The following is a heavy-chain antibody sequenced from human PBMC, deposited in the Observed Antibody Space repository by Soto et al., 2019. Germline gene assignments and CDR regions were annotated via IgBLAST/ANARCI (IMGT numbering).Heavy chain of an antibody. V-gene: IGHV4-31*03. J-gene: IGHJ4*02. D-gene: IGHD4-17*01. CDR2: IYYSGST. CDR1: GGSISSGGYY. CDR3: AAQTTVTFLDYFDY. Sequence: SETLSLTCTVSGGSISSGGYYWSWIRQHPGKGLEWIGYIYYSGSTYYNPSLKSRVTISVDTSKNQFSLKLSSVTAADTAVYYCAAQTTVTFLDYFDYWGPGTLVTVSS.